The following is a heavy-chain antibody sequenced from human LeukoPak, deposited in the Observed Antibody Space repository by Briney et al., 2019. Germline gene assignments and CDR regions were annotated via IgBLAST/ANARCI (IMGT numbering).Heavy chain of an antibody. V-gene: IGHV4-4*02. Sequence: PSETLSLTCAVSGGSISSSNWWSWVRQPPGKGLEWIGEIYHSGSTNYNPSLKSRVTMSVDTSKNQFSLKLSSVTAADTAVYYCARERPTVRGVHDYWGQGTLVTVSS. CDR1: GGSISSSNW. J-gene: IGHJ4*02. D-gene: IGHD3-10*01. CDR2: IYHSGST. CDR3: ARERPTVRGVHDY.